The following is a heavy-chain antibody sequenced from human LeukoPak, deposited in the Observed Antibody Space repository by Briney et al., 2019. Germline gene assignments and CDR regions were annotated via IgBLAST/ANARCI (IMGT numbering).Heavy chain of an antibody. CDR1: GGSISSHY. Sequence: SETLSLTCTVSGGSISSHYWSWIRQPPGKGLEWIGYIYYSGSTNYNPSLKSRVTISVDTSKNQFSLKLSSVTAADTAVYYCARGDYGSGSYVDYWGQGTLVTVSS. J-gene: IGHJ4*02. CDR3: ARGDYGSGSYVDY. V-gene: IGHV4-59*11. D-gene: IGHD3-10*01. CDR2: IYYSGST.